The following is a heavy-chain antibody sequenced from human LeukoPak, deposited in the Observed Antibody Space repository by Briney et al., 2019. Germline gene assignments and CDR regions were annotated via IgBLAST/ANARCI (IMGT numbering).Heavy chain of an antibody. CDR2: IYTSGST. CDR1: GGSISSYD. CDR3: ARWSSYYYYYYMDV. D-gene: IGHD4-23*01. Sequence: PSETLSLTCTVSGGSISSYDWSWIRQPAGKGLEWIGRIYTSGSTDYNPSLKSRVTMSVDTSKNQFSLKLSSVTAADTTVYYCARWSSYYYYYYMDVWGKGTTVTVSS. J-gene: IGHJ6*03. V-gene: IGHV4-4*07.